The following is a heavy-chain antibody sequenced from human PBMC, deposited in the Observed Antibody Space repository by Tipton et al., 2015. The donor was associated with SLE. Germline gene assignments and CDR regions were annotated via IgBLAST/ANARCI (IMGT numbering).Heavy chain of an antibody. CDR2: IYPGNSDT. CDR1: AYRFASYW. D-gene: IGHD4-23*01. J-gene: IGHJ5*01. CDR3: ARALGLNGSYYLLDS. V-gene: IGHV5-51*03. Sequence: VQLVQSGAEVKKPGESLKISCKGSAYRFASYWIGWVRQMPGKGLEWMGIIYPGNSDTRYSQSFQGQVTISADRSINTAYVQWSNLKASDTAMYYCARALGLNGSYYLLDSWGQGTPVTVSS.